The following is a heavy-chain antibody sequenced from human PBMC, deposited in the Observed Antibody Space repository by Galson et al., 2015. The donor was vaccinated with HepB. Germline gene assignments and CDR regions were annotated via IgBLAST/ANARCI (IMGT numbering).Heavy chain of an antibody. D-gene: IGHD4-11*01. CDR3: AKDYREHGMDV. J-gene: IGHJ6*02. Sequence: SLRLSCAASGFTFSTTAMNWVRQAPGKGLEWVSISGGSYDGTYYADSVRGRFTISRDNSKNMVYLQMNSLRVDDTAVYYCAKDYREHGMDVWGLGTTVTVSS. V-gene: IGHV3-23*01. CDR2: SGGSYDGT. CDR1: GFTFSTTA.